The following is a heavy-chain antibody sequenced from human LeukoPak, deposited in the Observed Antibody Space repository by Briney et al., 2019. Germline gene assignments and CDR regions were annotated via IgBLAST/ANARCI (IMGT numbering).Heavy chain of an antibody. CDR2: IYSGGST. V-gene: IGHV3-66*01. D-gene: IGHD3-22*01. Sequence: GGPLRLSCAASGFTVSSNYMSWVRQAPGKGLEWVSVIYSGGSTYYADSVKGRFTISRDNAKNSLYLQMNSLRAEDTAVYFCARVKYYYDSSGYYEYYFDYWGQGTLVTVSS. CDR3: ARVKYYYDSSGYYEYYFDY. J-gene: IGHJ4*02. CDR1: GFTVSSNY.